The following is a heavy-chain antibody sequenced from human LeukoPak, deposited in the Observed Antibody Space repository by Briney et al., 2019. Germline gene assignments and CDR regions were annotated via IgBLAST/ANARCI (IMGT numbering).Heavy chain of an antibody. D-gene: IGHD6-19*01. Sequence: GGSLRLSCAVSGFTFSSYAMNWVRQAPEKGLEWVSAISGSGGSTYYADSVKGRFTISRDNSKNTLYLQMNSLRAEDTAVYYCAKVWGSGWTFDYWGQGTLVTVSS. V-gene: IGHV3-23*01. CDR1: GFTFSSYA. CDR3: AKVWGSGWTFDY. CDR2: ISGSGGST. J-gene: IGHJ4*02.